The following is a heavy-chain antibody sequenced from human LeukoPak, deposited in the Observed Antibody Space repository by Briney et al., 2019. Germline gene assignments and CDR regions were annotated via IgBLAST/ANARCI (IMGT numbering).Heavy chain of an antibody. Sequence: PGGSLRLSCAASGFTFSSYSMNWVRQAPGKGLEWVSSISSSSSYIYYADSVKGRFTISRDNSKNTLYLQMNSLRAEDTAVYYCAKANGRQANWGSFPDYWGQGTLVTVSS. CDR2: ISSSSSYI. CDR3: AKANGRQANWGSFPDY. CDR1: GFTFSSYS. V-gene: IGHV3-21*01. J-gene: IGHJ4*02. D-gene: IGHD7-27*01.